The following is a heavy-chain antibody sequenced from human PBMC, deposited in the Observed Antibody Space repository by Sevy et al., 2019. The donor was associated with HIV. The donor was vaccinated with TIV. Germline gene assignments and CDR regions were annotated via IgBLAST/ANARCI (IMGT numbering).Heavy chain of an antibody. D-gene: IGHD2-2*01. V-gene: IGHV3-23*01. CDR2: ISGSGGST. Sequence: GGSLRPSCAASGFTFSSYAMSWVRQAPGKGLEWVSAISGSGGSTYYADSVKGRFTISRDNSKNTLYLQMNSLRAEDTAVYYCAKDGPGPIVVVPAAMFDYWGQGTLVTVSS. CDR1: GFTFSSYA. CDR3: AKDGPGPIVVVPAAMFDY. J-gene: IGHJ4*02.